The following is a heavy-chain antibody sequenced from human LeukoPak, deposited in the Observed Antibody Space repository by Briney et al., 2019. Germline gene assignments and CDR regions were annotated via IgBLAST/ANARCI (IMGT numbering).Heavy chain of an antibody. Sequence: SETLSLTCTVSGGSISSGGYYWSWIRQPPGKGLEWIGYIYHTGSTYYNPSLKSRVTISVDTSTNQFSLKLNSVTAADTAVFYCARGDRGDYYGSGSYSFDYWGQGTLATVSS. V-gene: IGHV4-31*03. CDR3: ARGDRGDYYGSGSYSFDY. D-gene: IGHD3-10*01. J-gene: IGHJ4*02. CDR2: IYHTGST. CDR1: GGSISSGGYY.